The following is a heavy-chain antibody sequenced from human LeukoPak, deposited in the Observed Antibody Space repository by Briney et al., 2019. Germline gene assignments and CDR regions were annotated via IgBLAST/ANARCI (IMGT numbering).Heavy chain of an antibody. Sequence: SETLSLTCTVSGCSISSHYWSWIRQPPGKGLEWIGNIYYTGSSNYNPSLKSRVTISVDTSKNQFSLKVSSVTAADTAVYYCALSAGDWFDPWGQGTLVTVSS. CDR3: ALSAGDWFDP. CDR1: GCSISSHY. D-gene: IGHD1-26*01. V-gene: IGHV4-59*11. J-gene: IGHJ5*02. CDR2: IYYTGSS.